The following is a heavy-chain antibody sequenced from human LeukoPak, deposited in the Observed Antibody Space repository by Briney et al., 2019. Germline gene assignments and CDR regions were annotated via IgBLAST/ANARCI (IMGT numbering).Heavy chain of an antibody. D-gene: IGHD7-27*01. CDR3: AKDCDSLKLGMRCSGY. V-gene: IGHV3-30*02. CDR1: GFTFSSYG. J-gene: IGHJ4*02. Sequence: GGSLRLSCAASGFTFSSYGMHWVRQAPGKGLEWVAFIRYDGSNKYYADSVKGRFTISRDNSKNTLYLQMNSLRAEDTAVYYCAKDCDSLKLGMRCSGYWGQGTLVTVSS. CDR2: IRYDGSNK.